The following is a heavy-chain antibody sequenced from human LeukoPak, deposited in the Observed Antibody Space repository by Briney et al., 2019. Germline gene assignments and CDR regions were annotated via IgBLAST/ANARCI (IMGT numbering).Heavy chain of an antibody. J-gene: IGHJ4*02. D-gene: IGHD4-23*01. CDR1: GGSISSGGYY. V-gene: IGHV4-31*03. Sequence: SETLSLTCTVSGGSISSGGYYWSWIRQHPGKGLEWIGYIYYSGSTYYNPSLKSRVTISVDTSKNQFSLKLSSVTAADTAVYYCAGDSTALLDYGGIDYWGQGTLVTVSS. CDR2: IYYSGST. CDR3: AGDSTALLDYGGIDY.